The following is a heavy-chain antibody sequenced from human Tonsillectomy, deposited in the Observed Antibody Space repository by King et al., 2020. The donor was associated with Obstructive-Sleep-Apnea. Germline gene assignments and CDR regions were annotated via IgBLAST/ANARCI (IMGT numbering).Heavy chain of an antibody. D-gene: IGHD6-13*01. CDR1: GFTFDEYA. CDR3: AKDKSSWYDAFDI. V-gene: IGHV3-9*01. CDR2: ISGNSGSI. Sequence: VQLVESGGGLVQPGRSLRLSCAASGFTFDEYAMHWVRQAQGEGLEWGSGISGNSGSIGYAESVKGRLTISRDNAKNSLYLQMNSLRAEDTALYYCAKDKSSWYDAFDIWGQGTMVTVSS. J-gene: IGHJ3*02.